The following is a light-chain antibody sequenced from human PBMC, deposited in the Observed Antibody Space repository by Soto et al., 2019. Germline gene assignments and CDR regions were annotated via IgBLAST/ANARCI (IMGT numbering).Light chain of an antibody. CDR3: QQRTNWPLTT. CDR1: QSVSSSY. V-gene: IGKV3D-20*02. Sequence: EIVLTQSPGTLSLSPGERATLSCRASQSVSSSYLAWYQQKPGQAPRLLIYGASSGATGIPDRFSGSGSGTDFTLTIRSLEPEDFAIYYCQQRTNWPLTTFGHGTRLEIK. J-gene: IGKJ5*01. CDR2: GAS.